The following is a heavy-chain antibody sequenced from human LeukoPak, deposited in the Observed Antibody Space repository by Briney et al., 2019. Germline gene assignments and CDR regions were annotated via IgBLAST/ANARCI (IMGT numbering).Heavy chain of an antibody. CDR3: VNLRHCTTSSCQP. V-gene: IGHV3-74*01. CDR1: GLTFCNYY. CDR2: ISSNGCST. Sequence: GGSLRLFCAASGLTFCNYYMLWVRQAPGKGPVWVSRISSNGCSTSYADVVEGRFTISRDNANNTLYLQMNSLRAEDTAVCYCVNLRHCTTSSCQPWGQGTLVTVSS. D-gene: IGHD2-2*01. J-gene: IGHJ4*02.